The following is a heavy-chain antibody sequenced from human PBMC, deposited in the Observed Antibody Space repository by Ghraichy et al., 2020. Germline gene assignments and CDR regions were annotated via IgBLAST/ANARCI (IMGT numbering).Heavy chain of an antibody. D-gene: IGHD2-21*01. CDR2: IYYSGST. Sequence: TLSLTCTVSGGSISSYYWSWIRQPPGKGLEWIGYIYYSGSTNYNPSLKSRVTISVDTSKNQFSLKLSSVTAADTAVYYCARQLAVKGRGMDVWGQGTTVTVSS. J-gene: IGHJ6*02. CDR1: GGSISSYY. V-gene: IGHV4-59*08. CDR3: ARQLAVKGRGMDV.